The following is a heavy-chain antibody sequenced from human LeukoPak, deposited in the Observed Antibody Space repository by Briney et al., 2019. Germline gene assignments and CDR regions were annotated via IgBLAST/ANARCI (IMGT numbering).Heavy chain of an antibody. CDR2: IYYSGST. CDR3: ARDNWNYGSSMDV. D-gene: IGHD1-7*01. Sequence: SETLSLTCTVSGGSVTSYYWSWIRQPPGKGLEWIGYIYYSGSTNYNPSLKSRVTISVDTSTNQFSLKLSSVTAADTAVYYCARDNWNYGSSMDVWGQGTTVTVFS. CDR1: GGSVTSYY. J-gene: IGHJ6*02. V-gene: IGHV4-59*02.